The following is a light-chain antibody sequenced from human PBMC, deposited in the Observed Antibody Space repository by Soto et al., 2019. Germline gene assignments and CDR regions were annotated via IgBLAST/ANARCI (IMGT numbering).Light chain of an antibody. J-gene: IGLJ1*01. Sequence: QSVLTQPPSASGTPGQRVTISCSGSSSNIGSNYVYWYQQLPGAAPKLLISKNNKRPSGVPDRFSGSKSGTSASLAISGLWAEDEADYYCAAWDDSLSGGVFGTGTKLTVL. CDR2: KNN. V-gene: IGLV1-47*03. CDR3: AAWDDSLSGGV. CDR1: SSNIGSNY.